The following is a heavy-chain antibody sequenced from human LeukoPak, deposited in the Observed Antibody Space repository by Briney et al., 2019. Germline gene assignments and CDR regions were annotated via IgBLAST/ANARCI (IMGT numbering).Heavy chain of an antibody. CDR1: GYSISTGYY. CDR3: ARVLSDSSGYNFEY. CDR2: IYRTGST. J-gene: IGHJ4*02. V-gene: IGHV4-38-2*02. D-gene: IGHD5-18*01. Sequence: SETLSLTCTVSGYSISTGYYWGWIRQPPGKGLQWIGSIYRTGSTYYNPPLKSRVTISVDTSKNQFSLNLNSLTAADTAIYYCARVLSDSSGYNFEYWGQGTLVTVSS.